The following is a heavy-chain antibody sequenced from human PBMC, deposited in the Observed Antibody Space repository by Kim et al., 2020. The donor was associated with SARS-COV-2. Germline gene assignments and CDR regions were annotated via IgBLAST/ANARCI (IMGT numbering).Heavy chain of an antibody. CDR1: GFTFTSSA. J-gene: IGHJ6*02. D-gene: IGHD4-4*01. CDR2: IVVGSGNT. V-gene: IGHV1-58*01. Sequence: SVKVSCKASGFTFTSSAVQWVRQARGQRLEWIGWIVVGSGNTNYAQKFQERVTITRDMSTSTAYMELSSLRSEDTAVYYCAAPSPFYSNYEISHRTDGFYYYYGMDVWGQGTTVTVSS. CDR3: AAPSPFYSNYEISHRTDGFYYYYGMDV.